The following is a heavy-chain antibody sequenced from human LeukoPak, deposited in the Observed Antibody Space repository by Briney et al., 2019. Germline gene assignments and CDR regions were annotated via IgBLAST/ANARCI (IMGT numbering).Heavy chain of an antibody. CDR1: GFTFSSYA. CDR3: AKVWDIVVVPAPYYFDY. D-gene: IGHD2-2*01. CDR2: ISGSGGST. V-gene: IGHV3-23*01. J-gene: IGHJ4*02. Sequence: GGSLRLSCAASGFTFSSYAMSWVRQAPGKGLKWVSTISGSGGSTYYADSVKGRFTISRDNSKNTLYLQMNSLRAEDTAVYYCAKVWDIVVVPAPYYFDYWGQGTLVTVSS.